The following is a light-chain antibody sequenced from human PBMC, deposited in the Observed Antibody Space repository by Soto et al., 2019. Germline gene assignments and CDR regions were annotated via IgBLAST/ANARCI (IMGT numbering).Light chain of an antibody. J-gene: IGKJ3*01. CDR3: QKYNDVPFT. V-gene: IGKV1-27*01. CDR2: ATS. CDR1: QGFSNY. Sequence: IQMTQSPSSLSASVGDRVTITCRASQGFSNYLAWYQQKPGKVPMLLIYATSTLQSGVPSRFSGSGSGTDFTLTISSLQPEDVATYYSQKYNDVPFTFGPGTKVDIK.